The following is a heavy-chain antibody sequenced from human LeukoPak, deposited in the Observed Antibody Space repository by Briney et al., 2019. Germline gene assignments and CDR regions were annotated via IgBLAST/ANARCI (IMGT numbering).Heavy chain of an antibody. CDR1: GFTFSSYW. D-gene: IGHD6-13*01. Sequence: AGGSLRLSCAASGFTFSSYWMSWVRQAPGKRLEWVANIKQDGSEKYYVDSVKGRFTISRDNAKNSLYLQMNSLRAEDTAVYYCAKIAAPGSYYFDYWGQGTLVTVSS. CDR2: IKQDGSEK. V-gene: IGHV3-7*01. CDR3: AKIAAPGSYYFDY. J-gene: IGHJ4*02.